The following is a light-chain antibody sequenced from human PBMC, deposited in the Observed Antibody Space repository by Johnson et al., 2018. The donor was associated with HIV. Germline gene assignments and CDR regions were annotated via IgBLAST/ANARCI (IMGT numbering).Light chain of an antibody. CDR1: SSNIGNNY. V-gene: IGLV1-51*01. J-gene: IGLJ1*01. CDR3: GTWDNSLNVYV. CDR2: DND. Sequence: QSVLTQPTSVSAAPGQKVTISCSGSSSNIGNNYVSWYQQLPGTAPKLLIYDNDKRPSGIPDRFSGSKSGASATLDITGLQTGDEADYYCGTWDNSLNVYVFGTGTKVTVL.